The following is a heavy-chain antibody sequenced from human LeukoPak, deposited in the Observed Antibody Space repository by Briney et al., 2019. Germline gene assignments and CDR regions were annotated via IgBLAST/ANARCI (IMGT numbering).Heavy chain of an antibody. CDR1: GNTFIGYW. D-gene: IGHD1-1*01. V-gene: IGHV1-46*01. CDR3: AREGQQLKHFDY. CDR2: INPRGDAT. J-gene: IGHJ4*02. Sequence: GASAKVSCKASGNTFIGYWIHWVRQAPGQGLEWMGAINPRGDATIGAQKFQGRVTTTRDTSTSTVYIELSSLRSEDTAVYYCAREGQQLKHFDYWGQGTLVTVSS.